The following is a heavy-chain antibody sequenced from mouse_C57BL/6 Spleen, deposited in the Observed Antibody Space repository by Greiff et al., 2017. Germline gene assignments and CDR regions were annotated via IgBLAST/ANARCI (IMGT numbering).Heavy chain of an antibody. CDR3: ARYEGLRGAMDY. Sequence: VQLQQPGAELVKPGASVKLSCKASGYTFTSYWMQWVKQRPGQGLEWIGEIDPSDSYTNYNQKFKGKATLTGDTSSSTAYMQLSSLTSEDSAVYYCARYEGLRGAMDYWGQGTSVTVSS. D-gene: IGHD2-4*01. CDR2: IDPSDSYT. J-gene: IGHJ4*01. CDR1: GYTFTSYW. V-gene: IGHV1-50*01.